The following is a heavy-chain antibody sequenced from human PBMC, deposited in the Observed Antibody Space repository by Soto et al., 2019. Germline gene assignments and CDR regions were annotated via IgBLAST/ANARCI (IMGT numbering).Heavy chain of an antibody. Sequence: SVKVSFKASGGTFSSYAISWLRQAPGQGLEWMGGIIPIFGTANYAQKFQGRVTITADESTSTAYMELSSLRSEDTAVYYCARGRLPYCSGGSCYSGADYWGQGTLVTVSS. CDR2: IIPIFGTA. D-gene: IGHD2-15*01. J-gene: IGHJ4*02. V-gene: IGHV1-69*13. CDR3: ARGRLPYCSGGSCYSGADY. CDR1: GGTFSSYA.